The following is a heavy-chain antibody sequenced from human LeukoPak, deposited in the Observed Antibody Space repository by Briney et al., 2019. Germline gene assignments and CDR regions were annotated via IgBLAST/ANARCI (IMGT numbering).Heavy chain of an antibody. J-gene: IGHJ4*02. CDR2: ISYDGSNK. D-gene: IGHD1-14*01. V-gene: IGHV3-30-3*01. Sequence: GGSLRLSCAASGFTFSSYAMHWVRQAPGKGLEWVAVISYDGSNKYYADSVKGRFTISRDNSKNTLYLQMNSLRAEDTAVYYCARAEDDDYGDYWGQGTLVTVSS. CDR3: ARAEDDDYGDY. CDR1: GFTFSSYA.